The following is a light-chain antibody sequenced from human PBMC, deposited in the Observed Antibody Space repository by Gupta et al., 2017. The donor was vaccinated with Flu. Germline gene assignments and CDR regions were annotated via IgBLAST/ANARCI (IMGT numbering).Light chain of an antibody. V-gene: IGKV1-9*01. CDR3: QQVNSFPLT. CDR1: QDINNY. CDR2: AAS. J-gene: IGKJ5*01. Sequence: DIQLTHSPPFLSASVGDRVTITCRASQDINNYLAWYQQKPGKAPKLLIYAASSVQSGVPSRFGGSGSGTEFTLTISSLQPEDCATHYCQQVNSFPLTFGQGTLVDIK.